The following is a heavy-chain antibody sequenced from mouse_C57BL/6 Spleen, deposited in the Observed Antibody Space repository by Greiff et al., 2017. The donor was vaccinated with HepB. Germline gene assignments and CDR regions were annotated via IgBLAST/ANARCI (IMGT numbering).Heavy chain of an antibody. Sequence: VQLQESGGGLVKPGGSLKLSCAASGFTFSSYAMSWVRQTPEKRLEWVATISDGGSYTYYPDNVKGRFTISRDNAKNNLYLQMSHLKSEDTAMYYCARDLGYDYGFDYWGQGTTLTVSS. V-gene: IGHV5-4*01. CDR2: ISDGGSYT. CDR1: GFTFSSYA. CDR3: ARDLGYDYGFDY. J-gene: IGHJ2*01. D-gene: IGHD2-4*01.